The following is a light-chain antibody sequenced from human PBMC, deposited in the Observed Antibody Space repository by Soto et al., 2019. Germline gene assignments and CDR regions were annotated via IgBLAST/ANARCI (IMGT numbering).Light chain of an antibody. CDR2: DAS. J-gene: IGKJ4*01. CDR3: QQSSGYPLT. Sequence: TQSTYSPSTSLAYAGAIITLACRASQTVSTWLAWYQQKPGKAPKLLIFDASSLKSGVPSRFSASGSGTEFTLTISSLQPEDFATYFCQQSSGYPLTFGRGTKVDIK. V-gene: IGKV1-5*01. CDR1: QTVSTW.